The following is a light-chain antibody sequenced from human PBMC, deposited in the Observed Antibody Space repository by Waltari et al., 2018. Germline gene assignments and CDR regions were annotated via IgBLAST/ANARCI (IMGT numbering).Light chain of an antibody. Sequence: QSVLTQPPSVSGAPGQRVTISCTGSSSNIGAGYDVHWYQQLPGTAPKLLIYDKNNRPSGVPYRFSGSKSGTSASLAITGLQAEDEADYYFQSYDSSLSGSVFGGGTKLTVL. V-gene: IGLV1-40*01. CDR2: DKN. J-gene: IGLJ2*01. CDR1: SSNIGAGYD. CDR3: QSYDSSLSGSV.